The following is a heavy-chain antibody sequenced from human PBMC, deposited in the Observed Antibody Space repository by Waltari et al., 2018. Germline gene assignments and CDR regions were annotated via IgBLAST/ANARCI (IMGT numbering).Heavy chain of an antibody. CDR3: GKDVSPGGMDV. Sequence: EVQLVESGGGLVQPGGSLRLSCAASGFTVTDRAMHWVRQAPGKGWEGVSGIYWNSDRIDYADSVKGRFTITRDNAKNSLYLQMNSLRAEDTALYYCGKDVSPGGMDVWGQGTTVTVSS. CDR1: GFTVTDRA. V-gene: IGHV3-9*01. J-gene: IGHJ6*02. CDR2: IYWNSDRI.